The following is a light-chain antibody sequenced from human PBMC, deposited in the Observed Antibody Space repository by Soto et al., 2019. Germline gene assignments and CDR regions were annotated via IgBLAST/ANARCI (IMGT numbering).Light chain of an antibody. CDR2: EVT. Sequence: QSALTQPASVSGSPGQSITISCTGTSSDIGAYNFVSWHQQHPGKAPQLMIYEVTNRPSGVSNRFSGSKSGNTASLTISGLQAEDEADYYCSSYTSNSTPLFGGGTKVTVL. CDR3: SSYTSNSTPL. J-gene: IGLJ2*01. V-gene: IGLV2-14*01. CDR1: SSDIGAYNF.